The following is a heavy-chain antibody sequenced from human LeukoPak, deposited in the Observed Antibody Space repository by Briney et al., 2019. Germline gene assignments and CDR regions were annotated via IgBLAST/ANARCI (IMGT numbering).Heavy chain of an antibody. Sequence: ASVKVSCKASGYTFTSYGSSWVRHELGERLEWMGGISAYNGNTNYAQKLQGRVTMTTATSTSTAYMELRSLRSDDTAVYYCARSTGVTMVRGVNDWGQGTLVTVSS. D-gene: IGHD3-10*01. CDR2: ISAYNGNT. J-gene: IGHJ4*02. CDR3: ARSTGVTMVRGVND. V-gene: IGHV1-18*01. CDR1: GYTFTSYG.